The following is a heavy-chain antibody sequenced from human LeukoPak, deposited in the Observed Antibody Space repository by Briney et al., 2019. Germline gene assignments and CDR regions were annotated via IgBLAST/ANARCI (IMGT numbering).Heavy chain of an antibody. CDR3: ARGQYGSGSIGGDAFDI. CDR2: IYPGDSDT. Sequence: GESLKISCKGSGYSFTSYWISWVRQMPGKGLEWMGIIYPGDSDTRYSPSFQGQVTISADKSISTAYLQWSSLKASDTAMYYCARGQYGSGSIGGDAFDIWGQGTMVTVSS. V-gene: IGHV5-51*01. CDR1: GYSFTSYW. D-gene: IGHD3-10*01. J-gene: IGHJ3*02.